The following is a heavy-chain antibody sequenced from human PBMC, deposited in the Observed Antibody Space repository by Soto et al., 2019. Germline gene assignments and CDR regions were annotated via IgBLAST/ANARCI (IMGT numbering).Heavy chain of an antibody. CDR2: IYYSGST. V-gene: IGHV4-59*08. D-gene: IGHD3-22*01. Sequence: SETLSLTCTVSGGSISNYYWSWIRQPPGKGLEWIGYIYYSGSTNYNPSLKSRVTISADTSKNQFSLKLSSVTAADTAVYYCARHYPSYYYDSSGLLRWFDPRGQRTLVTVSS. J-gene: IGHJ5*02. CDR3: ARHYPSYYYDSSGLLRWFDP. CDR1: GGSISNYY.